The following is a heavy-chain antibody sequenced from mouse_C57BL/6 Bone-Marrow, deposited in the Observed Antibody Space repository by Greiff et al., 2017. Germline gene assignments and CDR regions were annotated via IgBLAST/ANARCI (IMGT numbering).Heavy chain of an antibody. V-gene: IGHV1-18*01. D-gene: IGHD1-1*01. CDR2: INPNNGGT. CDR1: GYTFTDYN. J-gene: IGHJ4*01. Sequence: VQLQQSGPELVKPGASVKIPCKASGYTFTDYNMDWVKQSHGKSLEWIGDINPNNGGTIYNQKFKGKATLTVDKSSSTAYMEHRSLTSDDTAVYYCARDGSSGPSIDYWGQGTSVTVSS. CDR3: ARDGSSGPSIDY.